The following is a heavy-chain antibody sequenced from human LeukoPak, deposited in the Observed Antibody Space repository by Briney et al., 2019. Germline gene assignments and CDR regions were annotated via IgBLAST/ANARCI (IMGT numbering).Heavy chain of an antibody. Sequence: SETLSLTCAVYGGSFSDYSWNWIRQPPGKGLEWVGEINHGGSTNYSPSLKSRVTISVDTSKNQFSLKLSSVTAADTAVYYCARGRTMVRGVSSRTPEHDYWGQGTLVTVSS. CDR2: INHGGST. V-gene: IGHV4-34*01. CDR1: GGSFSDYS. CDR3: ARGRTMVRGVSSRTPEHDY. J-gene: IGHJ4*02. D-gene: IGHD3-10*01.